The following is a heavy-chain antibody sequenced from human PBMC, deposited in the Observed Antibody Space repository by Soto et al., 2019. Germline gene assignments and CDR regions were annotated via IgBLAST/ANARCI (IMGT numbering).Heavy chain of an antibody. CDR1: GYTFTSYD. J-gene: IGHJ1*01. V-gene: IGHV1-8*01. D-gene: IGHD3-22*01. CDR3: ASLPSTYYYDSSGYEYCQH. CDR2: MNPNSGNT. Sequence: QVQLVQSGAEVKKPGASVKVSCNASGYTFTSYDINWVRQATGQGLEWMGWMNPNSGNTGSAQKFQGRVTMTRNISISTAYMELSSRSSEDTAVYYCASLPSTYYYDSSGYEYCQHWGQGTLVTVSS.